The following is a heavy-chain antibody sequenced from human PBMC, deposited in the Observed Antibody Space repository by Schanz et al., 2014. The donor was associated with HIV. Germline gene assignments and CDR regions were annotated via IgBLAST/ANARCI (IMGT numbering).Heavy chain of an antibody. J-gene: IGHJ4*02. CDR2: ISSSSSYI. CDR1: GFNVSRSY. Sequence: EVQVAETGGGLIQPGGSLRLSCVASGFNVSRSYISWVRQAPGKGLEWVSSISSSSSYIYYADSVKGRFTISRDNAKNSLYLQMNSLRAEDTAVYYCAREWATVTTLGDWGQGTLVTVSS. CDR3: AREWATVTTLGD. D-gene: IGHD4-17*01. V-gene: IGHV3-21*04.